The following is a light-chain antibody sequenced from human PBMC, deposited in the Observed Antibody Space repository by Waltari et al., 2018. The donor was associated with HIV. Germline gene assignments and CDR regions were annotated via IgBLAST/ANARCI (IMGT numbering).Light chain of an antibody. CDR1: SSNIGSNA. V-gene: IGLV1-44*01. J-gene: IGLJ2*01. CDR3: AAWDDSLNGLL. Sequence: QSVLTQPPSASGTPGQGVTISCSGSSSNIGSNAVNWYRQLPGTAPKVLIYSNNQRPSGGPDGFSGSKSGTSASLAISGLQSEDDADYYCAAWDDSLNGLLFGGGTKLTVL. CDR2: SNN.